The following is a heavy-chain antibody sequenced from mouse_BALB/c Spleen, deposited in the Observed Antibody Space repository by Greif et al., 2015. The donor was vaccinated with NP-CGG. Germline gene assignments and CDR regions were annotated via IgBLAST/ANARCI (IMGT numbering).Heavy chain of an antibody. CDR3: ARYRSAWFAY. D-gene: IGHD2-14*01. CDR1: GYTFTSYW. V-gene: IGHV1S81*02. J-gene: IGHJ3*01. Sequence: QVQLQQSGAELVKPGASVKLSCKASGYTFTSYWMHWVKQRPGQGLEWIGEINPSNGRTNYNEKFKSKATLTVDKSSNTAYMQLSSLTSEDSAVYYCARYRSAWFAYWGQGTLVTVSA. CDR2: INPSNGRT.